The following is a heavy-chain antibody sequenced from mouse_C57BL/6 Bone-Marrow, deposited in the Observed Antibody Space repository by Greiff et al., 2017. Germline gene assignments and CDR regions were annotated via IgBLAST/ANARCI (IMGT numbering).Heavy chain of an antibody. CDR3: ARWLLRGYFDY. CDR2: IDPSDSYT. J-gene: IGHJ2*01. CDR1: GYTFTSYW. D-gene: IGHD2-3*01. Sequence: QVQLQQPGAELVRPGTSVKLSCKASGYTFTSYWMHWVKQRPGQGLEWIGVIDPSDSYTNYNQKFKGKATLTVDTSSSTAYMQLSSLTSEDSAVYYWARWLLRGYFDYWGQGTTLTVSS. V-gene: IGHV1-59*01.